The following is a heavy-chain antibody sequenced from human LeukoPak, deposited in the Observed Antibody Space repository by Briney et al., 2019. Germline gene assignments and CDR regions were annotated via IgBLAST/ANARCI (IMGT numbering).Heavy chain of an antibody. J-gene: IGHJ4*02. CDR3: ARDMATVTLDY. Sequence: GGSLRLSCAASGFTFSSYSMNWVRQAPGKGLEWVSYISSSSSTIYYADSVKGRFTISRDNAKNSLYLQMNNLRAEDTAVYYCARDMATVTLDYWGQGTLVTVSS. D-gene: IGHD4-17*01. V-gene: IGHV3-48*04. CDR2: ISSSSSTI. CDR1: GFTFSSYS.